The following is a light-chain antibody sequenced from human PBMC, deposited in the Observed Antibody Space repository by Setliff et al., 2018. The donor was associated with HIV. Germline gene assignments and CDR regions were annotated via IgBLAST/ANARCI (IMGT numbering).Light chain of an antibody. CDR2: DVS. CDR3: SSYTSSSTLV. Sequence: QSALTQPASVSGSPGQSITISCTGTSSDIAIYNFVSWYQHHPGKAPKLIIYDVSNRPSGVSNRFSGSKSGNTASLTISGLQAEGEADYYCSSYTSSSTLVFGTGTKGTVL. V-gene: IGLV2-14*03. J-gene: IGLJ1*01. CDR1: SSDIAIYNF.